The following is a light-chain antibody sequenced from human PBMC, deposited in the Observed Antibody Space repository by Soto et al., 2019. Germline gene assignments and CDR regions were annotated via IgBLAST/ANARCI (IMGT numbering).Light chain of an antibody. CDR2: GAS. CDR3: QQYGGSPYT. Sequence: EIVLTQSPVTLSLSPGERATLSCRASQSVRSNYLAWYQQKPGQAPRLLIYGASSRATGILDRFSGTGSGTAFTLTLSRLEPEDFALYYCQQYGGSPYTFGQGTKLEIK. CDR1: QSVRSNY. V-gene: IGKV3-20*01. J-gene: IGKJ2*01.